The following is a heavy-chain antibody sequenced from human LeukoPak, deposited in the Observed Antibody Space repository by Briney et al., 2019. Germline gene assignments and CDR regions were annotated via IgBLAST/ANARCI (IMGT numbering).Heavy chain of an antibody. Sequence: SETLSLACTVSGGSISSGGYYWSWIRQHPGKGLEWIGYIYYSGSTYYNPSLKSRVTISVDTSKNQFSLKLSSVTAADTAVYYCARGLVGDFLDYWGQGTLVTVSS. CDR3: ARGLVGDFLDY. CDR1: GGSISSGGYY. D-gene: IGHD3-16*01. V-gene: IGHV4-31*03. CDR2: IYYSGST. J-gene: IGHJ4*02.